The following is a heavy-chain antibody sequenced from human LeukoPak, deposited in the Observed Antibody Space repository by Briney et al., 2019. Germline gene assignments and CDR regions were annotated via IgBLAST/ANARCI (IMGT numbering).Heavy chain of an antibody. D-gene: IGHD6-19*01. CDR2: ISYDGSYK. V-gene: IGHV3-30*04. Sequence: GGSLRLSCAASGFTFSSYAMHWARQAPGKGLEWVAVISYDGSYKYYADSVKGRFTISRDNSKNTVYLQMNSLRPEDTAVYYCARAGAVALYFDYWGQGSLVTVSP. CDR1: GFTFSSYA. J-gene: IGHJ4*02. CDR3: ARAGAVALYFDY.